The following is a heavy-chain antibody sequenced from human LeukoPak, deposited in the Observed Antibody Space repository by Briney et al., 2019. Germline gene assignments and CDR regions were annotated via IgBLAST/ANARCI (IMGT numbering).Heavy chain of an antibody. J-gene: IGHJ4*02. V-gene: IGHV3-48*03. D-gene: IGHD3-9*01. CDR2: INNGSGTI. CDR3: ARGTIFSPYYFDY. CDR1: GFTCSSCE. Sequence: LRLSCAASGFTCSSCEMSWGRHAPGGGLVWVNYINNGSGTIYYDSSVKGRFTISGDNAKNSLYLQMNSLRAEDTVVYYCARGTIFSPYYFDYWGQGTLVTVSS.